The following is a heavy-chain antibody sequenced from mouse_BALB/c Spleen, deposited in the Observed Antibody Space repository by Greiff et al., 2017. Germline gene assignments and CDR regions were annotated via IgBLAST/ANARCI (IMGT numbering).Heavy chain of an antibody. Sequence: VQLQQSGAELAKPGASVKMSCKASGYTFTSYWMHWVKQRPGQGLEWIGYINPSTGYTEYNQKFKDKATLTADKSSSTAYMQLSSLTSEDSAVYYCASKRTGGYAMDYWGQGTSVTVSS. J-gene: IGHJ4*01. CDR1: GYTFTSYW. V-gene: IGHV1-7*01. CDR2: INPSTGYT. CDR3: ASKRTGGYAMDY.